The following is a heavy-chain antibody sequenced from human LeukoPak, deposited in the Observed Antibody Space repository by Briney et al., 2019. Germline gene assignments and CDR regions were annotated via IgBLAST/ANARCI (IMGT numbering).Heavy chain of an antibody. CDR2: IIPIFGTA. CDR1: GGTFSSYA. J-gene: IGHJ6*03. V-gene: IGHV1-69*06. Sequence: ASVKVSCKASGGTFSSYAISWVRQAPGQGLEWMGGIIPIFGTANYAQKFQGRVTITADKSTSTAYMELSSLRSEDTAVYYCARAPPRVYYYYYMDVWGKGTTITVSS. CDR3: ARAPPRVYYYYYMDV. D-gene: IGHD6-6*01.